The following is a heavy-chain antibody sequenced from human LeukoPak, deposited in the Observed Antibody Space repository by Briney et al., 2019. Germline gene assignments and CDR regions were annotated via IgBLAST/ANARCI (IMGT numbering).Heavy chain of an antibody. CDR3: VRGGGYSHGYVGYYGLDV. D-gene: IGHD3-3*01. CDR1: EFIFSTYG. Sequence: GGSLRLSCVASEFIFSTYGMYWVRQAPGKGLEWVAVMWYDGSNEYYGDSVKGRFIISRDNSKNTLYLQMNSLRAEDTAVYYCVRGGGYSHGYVGYYGLDVWGQGTTVTVSS. V-gene: IGHV3-33*07. CDR2: MWYDGSNE. J-gene: IGHJ6*02.